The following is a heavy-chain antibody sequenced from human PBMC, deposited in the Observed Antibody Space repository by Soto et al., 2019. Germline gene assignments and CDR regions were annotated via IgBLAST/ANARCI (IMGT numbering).Heavy chain of an antibody. Sequence: QVQLQQWGAGLLKPSETLSLSCGVYGGSFSNYHWSWIRQPPGKGLEWIGEINHRGSANYNPSLKSRVTISVDTSNNQVSLTLSYMTAADTAVYYCARDGYYYGSFDYWGQGTLVTVSS. D-gene: IGHD5-18*01. V-gene: IGHV4-34*01. CDR1: GGSFSNYH. CDR2: INHRGSA. J-gene: IGHJ4*02. CDR3: ARDGYYYGSFDY.